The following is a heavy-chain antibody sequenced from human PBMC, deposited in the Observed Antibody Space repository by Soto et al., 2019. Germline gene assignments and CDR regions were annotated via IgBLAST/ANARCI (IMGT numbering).Heavy chain of an antibody. CDR3: ARFDY. CDR1: GGSISSSTYY. Sequence: PSETLSLTCTVSGGSISSSTYYWAWIRQPPGKRLEWIGSIHYSGYTYYNPSLKGRVTVSVDTSKNQFSLKLSSVTAADTAVYYCARFDYWGQGTLVT. J-gene: IGHJ4*02. V-gene: IGHV4-39*01. CDR2: IHYSGYT.